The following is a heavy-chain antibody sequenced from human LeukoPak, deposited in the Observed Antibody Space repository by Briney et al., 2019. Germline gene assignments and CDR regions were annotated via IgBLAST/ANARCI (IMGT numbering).Heavy chain of an antibody. CDR1: GYTFTSYY. CDR3: ARSGDDFWSGWFDP. J-gene: IGHJ5*02. CDR2: INPNSGGT. V-gene: IGHV1-2*02. D-gene: IGHD3-3*01. Sequence: ALVKVSCKASGYTFTSYYMHWVRQAPGQGLEWMGWINPNSGGTNYAQKFQGRVTMTRDTSISTAYMELSRLRSDDTAVYYCARSGDDFWSGWFDPWGQGTLVTVSS.